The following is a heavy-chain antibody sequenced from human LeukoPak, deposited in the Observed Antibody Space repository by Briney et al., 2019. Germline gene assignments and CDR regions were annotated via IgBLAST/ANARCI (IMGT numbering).Heavy chain of an antibody. D-gene: IGHD6-13*01. CDR2: IYYSGST. CDR1: GGSFSSYY. CDR3: ARGALIAAAQDYWYFDL. Sequence: SETLSLTCAVYGGSFSSYYRSWIRQPPGKGLEWIGYIYYSGSTNYNPSLKSRVTISVDTSKNQFFLKLSSVTAADTAVYYCARGALIAAAQDYWYFDLWGRGTLVTVSS. V-gene: IGHV4-59*12. J-gene: IGHJ2*01.